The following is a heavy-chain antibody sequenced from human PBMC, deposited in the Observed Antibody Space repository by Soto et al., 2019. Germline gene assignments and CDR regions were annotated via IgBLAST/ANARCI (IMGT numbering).Heavy chain of an antibody. V-gene: IGHV3-23*01. D-gene: IGHD3-3*01. Sequence: GGSLRLSCAASGFTFSSYAMSWVRQAPGKGLEWVSAISGSVGSTYSADSVKGRFTISRDNSKNTLYLQMNSLRAEDTAVYYCAKDASYYDFWSGPFDYWGQGTLVTVSS. CDR2: ISGSVGST. CDR1: GFTFSSYA. J-gene: IGHJ4*02. CDR3: AKDASYYDFWSGPFDY.